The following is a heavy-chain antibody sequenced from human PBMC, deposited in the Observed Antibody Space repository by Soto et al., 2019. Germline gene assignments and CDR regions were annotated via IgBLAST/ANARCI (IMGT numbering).Heavy chain of an antibody. CDR2: IWYDGSNK. CDR1: GFTFSSYG. CDR3: ARGPSTYGDRAFDI. V-gene: IGHV3-33*01. Sequence: QVQLVESGGGVVQPGRSLRLSCAASGFTFSSYGMHWVRQAPGKGLEWVAVIWYDGSNKYYADSVKGRFTISRDNSKNTLYLQMNRLRAEDTAVYYCARGPSTYGDRAFDIWGQGTMVTVSS. D-gene: IGHD4-17*01. J-gene: IGHJ3*02.